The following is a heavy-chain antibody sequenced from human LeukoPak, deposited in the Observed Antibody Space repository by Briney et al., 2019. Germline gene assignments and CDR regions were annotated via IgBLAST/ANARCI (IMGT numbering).Heavy chain of an antibody. D-gene: IGHD1-26*01. CDR2: ISAYTGNT. CDR3: ARDLIVGATLAGGHDAFDI. J-gene: IGHJ3*02. V-gene: IGHV1-18*01. Sequence: GASVKVSCKASGYTFTSYGISWVRQVPGQGLEWMGWISAYTGNTNYAQNLQGRVTMTTDTSTRTAYMDLRSLRSDDTAVYYCARDLIVGATLAGGHDAFDIWGHGTMVTVSS. CDR1: GYTFTSYG.